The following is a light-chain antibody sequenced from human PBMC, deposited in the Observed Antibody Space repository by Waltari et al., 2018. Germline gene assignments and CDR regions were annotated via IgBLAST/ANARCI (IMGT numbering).Light chain of an antibody. J-gene: IGKJ4*01. CDR2: GAS. CDR1: QSVTNNY. Sequence: DILLTQSPGTLSLSPGEGATLSCRASQSVTNNYLAWYQQKPGQAPRLLIYGASSRATGIPDRFSGSGSGTDFTLTITRLEPEDFAAYYCQQYGRSVTFGGGTKLQIK. CDR3: QQYGRSVT. V-gene: IGKV3-20*01.